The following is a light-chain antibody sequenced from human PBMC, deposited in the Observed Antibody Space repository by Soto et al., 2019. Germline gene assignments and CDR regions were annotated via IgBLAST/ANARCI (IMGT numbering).Light chain of an antibody. CDR3: QQYNNWPPQT. CDR2: GAS. V-gene: IGKV3-20*01. J-gene: IGKJ1*01. CDR1: QSVSSNY. Sequence: EIVLTQSPCTLSLSPGERATFSCRASQSVSSNYLAWYQQKPGQAPRLLIYGASSRATDIPDRFSGSGSGTEFTLTISSLQSEDFAVYYCQQYNNWPPQTFGQGTKVDIK.